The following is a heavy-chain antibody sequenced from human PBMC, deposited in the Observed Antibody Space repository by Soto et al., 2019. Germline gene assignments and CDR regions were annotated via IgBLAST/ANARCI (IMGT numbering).Heavy chain of an antibody. CDR2: ISDSGDKT. V-gene: IGHV3-23*01. J-gene: IGHJ4*02. Sequence: GGSLRLSCAASGFTFSSYAMSWVRQAPGKGLEWVSAISDSGDKTYYADSVKGRFTVSRDNSKNTLYLQMNSLRAEDTAVYFCSKDPNDYDSSAYYVNYWGRGTLVTVSS. D-gene: IGHD3-22*01. CDR3: SKDPNDYDSSAYYVNY. CDR1: GFTFSSYA.